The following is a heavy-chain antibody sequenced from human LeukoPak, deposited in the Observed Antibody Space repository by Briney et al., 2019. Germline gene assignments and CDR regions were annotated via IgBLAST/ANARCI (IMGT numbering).Heavy chain of an antibody. V-gene: IGHV4-39*07. CDR2: IYYSGST. D-gene: IGHD6-13*01. CDR1: GGSISRSSYY. CDR3: AGRGSSWYYFDS. J-gene: IGHJ4*02. Sequence: PSETLSLTCTVSGGSISRSSYYWGWIRQPPGKGLEWIGSIYYSGSTYYNPSLKSRVTISVDTSKNQFSLKLNSVTAADTAVYYCAGRGSSWYYFDSWGQGTLVTVSS.